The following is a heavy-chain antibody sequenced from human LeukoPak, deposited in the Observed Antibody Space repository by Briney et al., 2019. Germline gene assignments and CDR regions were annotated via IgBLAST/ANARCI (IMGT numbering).Heavy chain of an antibody. CDR2: ISSSSSYI. J-gene: IGHJ4*02. V-gene: IGHV3-21*01. Sequence: PGGSLRLSCAASGFTFSSYSMNWVCQAPGKGLEWVSSISSSSSYIYYADSVKGRFTISRDNAKNSLYLQMNSLRAEDTAVYYCARVGSSGWYYFDYWGQGTLVTVSS. CDR1: GFTFSSYS. D-gene: IGHD6-19*01. CDR3: ARVGSSGWYYFDY.